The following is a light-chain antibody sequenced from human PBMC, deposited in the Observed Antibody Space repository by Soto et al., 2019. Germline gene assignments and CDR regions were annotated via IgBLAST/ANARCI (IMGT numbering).Light chain of an antibody. V-gene: IGKV3-20*01. J-gene: IGKJ2*01. CDR1: QSVSSSY. CDR3: HQYGSSPYT. CDR2: GAS. Sequence: EIVLMQSPGTLSLSPGERATLSCRASQSVSSSYLAWYQQKPGQAPRLLIYGASSRATGIPDRFSGSGSGTDFTLTISRLGPEDFVVYYCHQYGSSPYTFGQGTKLEIK.